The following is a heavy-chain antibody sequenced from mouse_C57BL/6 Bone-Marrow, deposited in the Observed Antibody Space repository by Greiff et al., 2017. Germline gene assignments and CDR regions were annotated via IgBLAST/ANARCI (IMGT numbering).Heavy chain of an antibody. CDR3: ASHDAPTYAMDY. CDR1: GFTFSDYY. CDR2: ISNGGGST. J-gene: IGHJ4*01. D-gene: IGHD2-3*01. V-gene: IGHV5-12*01. Sequence: DVKLVESGGGLVQPGGSLKLSCAASGFTFSDYYMYWVRQTPEKRLEWVAYISNGGGSTYYPDTVKGRFTISSDNAKNTLYLHMTRLTSEDTAMYYCASHDAPTYAMDYWGQGTSVTVSS.